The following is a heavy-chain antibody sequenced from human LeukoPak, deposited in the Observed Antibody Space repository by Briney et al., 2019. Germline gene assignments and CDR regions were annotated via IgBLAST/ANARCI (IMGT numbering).Heavy chain of an antibody. CDR3: ARGVVVVLVAFDI. Sequence: SETLSLTCAVYGGSFSGYYWSWIRQPPGEGLEWIGEINHSGSTNYNPSLKSRVTISVDTSKNQFSLKLSSVTAADTAVYYCARGVVVVLVAFDIWGQGTMVTVSS. J-gene: IGHJ3*02. V-gene: IGHV4-34*01. D-gene: IGHD2-2*01. CDR1: GGSFSGYY. CDR2: INHSGST.